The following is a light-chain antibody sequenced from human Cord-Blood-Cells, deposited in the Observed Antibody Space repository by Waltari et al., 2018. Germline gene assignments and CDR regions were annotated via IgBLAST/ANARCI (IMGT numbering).Light chain of an antibody. Sequence: DIQMTQSPSSLSVSVGDRVTITCQASQDISNYLNWYQQKPGKAPKLLIYDASNLETGVPSRFSGSGSGTDFTFTISSLQPEDIATYYCQQYDNLPVFGGGTKVEIK. J-gene: IGKJ4*01. CDR3: QQYDNLPV. V-gene: IGKV1-33*01. CDR2: DAS. CDR1: QDISNY.